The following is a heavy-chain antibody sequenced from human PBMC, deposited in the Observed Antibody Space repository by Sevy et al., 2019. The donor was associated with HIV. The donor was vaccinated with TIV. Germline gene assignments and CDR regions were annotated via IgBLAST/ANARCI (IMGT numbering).Heavy chain of an antibody. Sequence: GSLRLSCAASGFTFSSYSMNWVRQAPGKGLEWVSSISSSSSYIYYADSVKGRFTISRDNAKNSLYLQMNSLRAEDTAVYYCARDRTIAVAGMDVWGQGTTVTVSS. V-gene: IGHV3-21*01. J-gene: IGHJ6*02. D-gene: IGHD6-19*01. CDR1: GFTFSSYS. CDR2: ISSSSSYI. CDR3: ARDRTIAVAGMDV.